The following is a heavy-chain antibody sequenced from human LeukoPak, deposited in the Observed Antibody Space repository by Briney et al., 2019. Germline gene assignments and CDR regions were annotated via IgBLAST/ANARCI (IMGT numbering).Heavy chain of an antibody. CDR3: ARLGTTVTSYFDY. Sequence: SETLSLTCTVSGGSISSYYWSWIRQPPGKGLEWIGYIYYSGSTNYNPSLKSRVTISVDTSKNQFSLKLSSVTAADTAVYYCARLGTTVTSYFDYWGQGTLVTVSS. D-gene: IGHD4-17*01. CDR2: IYYSGST. J-gene: IGHJ4*02. CDR1: GGSISSYY. V-gene: IGHV4-59*08.